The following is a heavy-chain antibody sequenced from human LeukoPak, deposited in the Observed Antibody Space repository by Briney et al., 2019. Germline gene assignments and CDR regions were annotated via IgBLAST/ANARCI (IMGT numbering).Heavy chain of an antibody. V-gene: IGHV4-59*10. J-gene: IGHJ4*02. CDR2: IYTSEST. CDR3: ATEEWTAVVY. Sequence: PSETLSLTCAVYGGSFSGYYWSWIRQPAGKGLEWIGRIYTSESTNYNPSLKSRVTISVDTSKNQFSLKLSSVTAADTAVYYCATEEWTAVVYWGQGTLVTVSS. CDR1: GGSFSGYY. D-gene: IGHD4-23*01.